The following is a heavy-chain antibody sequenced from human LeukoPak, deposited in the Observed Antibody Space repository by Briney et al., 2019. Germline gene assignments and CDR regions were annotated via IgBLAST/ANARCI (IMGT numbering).Heavy chain of an antibody. V-gene: IGHV3-30-3*02. D-gene: IGHD2-15*01. CDR2: ISYDGSNK. CDR1: GFTFSSYA. J-gene: IGHJ4*02. CDR3: AKWLTYCSGGTCYGGEGY. Sequence: GGSLRLSCAASGFTFSSYAMHWVRQAPGKGLEWVAVISYDGSNKYYADSVKGRFTISRDNSKNTLYLQMNSLRAEDTAVYYCAKWLTYCSGGTCYGGEGYWGQGTLVTVSS.